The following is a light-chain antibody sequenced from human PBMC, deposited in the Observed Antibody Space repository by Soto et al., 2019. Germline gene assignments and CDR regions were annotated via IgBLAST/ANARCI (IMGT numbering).Light chain of an antibody. CDR3: HQYGSWPQT. J-gene: IGKJ1*01. CDR1: QSVSRN. V-gene: IGKV3-15*01. Sequence: EIVMTQSPATLSVSPGERATLSCRASQSVSRNLAWYQQKPGQAPRLLIYAASTRATVIPARFSGGGSGTEFTLTISRLQYEDVAIYYCHQYGSWPQTFGQGTKVEI. CDR2: AAS.